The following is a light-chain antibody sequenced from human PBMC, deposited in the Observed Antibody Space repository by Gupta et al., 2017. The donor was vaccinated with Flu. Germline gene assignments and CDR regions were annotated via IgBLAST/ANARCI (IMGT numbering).Light chain of an antibody. CDR1: SSDVGSYNL. CDR3: CSYAGSSTYV. J-gene: IGLJ1*01. V-gene: IGLV2-23*01. Sequence: QSALTQPASVSGSPGPSVPISCTGTSSDVGSYNLVSWYQQHPGKAPKLMIYEGSKRPSGVSNRFSGSKSGNTASLTISGRQAEDEADYYCCSYAGSSTYVFGTGTKVTVL. CDR2: EGS.